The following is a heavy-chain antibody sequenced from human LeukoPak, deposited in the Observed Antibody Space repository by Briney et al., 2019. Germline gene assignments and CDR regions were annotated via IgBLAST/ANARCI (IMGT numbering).Heavy chain of an antibody. CDR2: IRSKTDGGTA. V-gene: IGHV3-15*01. Sequence: GGSLRLSCEASGFTFSAYAMTWVRQAPGKGLEWVGRIRSKTDGGTADYAAPVTGRFTISRDDAKNTLYLQMNSLKTEDTAVYYCTSGIGTIDFWGQGTLATVSS. D-gene: IGHD6-13*01. J-gene: IGHJ4*02. CDR1: GFTFSAYA. CDR3: TSGIGTIDF.